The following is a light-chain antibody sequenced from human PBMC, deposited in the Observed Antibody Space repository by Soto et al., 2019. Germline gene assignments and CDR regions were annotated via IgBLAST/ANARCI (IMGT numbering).Light chain of an antibody. CDR3: QYDDHDAFT. CDR2: DTS. V-gene: IGKV3-15*01. J-gene: IGKJ4*01. Sequence: EFVMRQSPATLSVSPGEGATLSCRASQGIGHTLAWYQHKPGQTPRLLIYDTSTRATGVPTRFSGSSSGAELTLPIISLESEDFAGYNCQYDDHDAFTFVGETKVENK. CDR1: QGIGHT.